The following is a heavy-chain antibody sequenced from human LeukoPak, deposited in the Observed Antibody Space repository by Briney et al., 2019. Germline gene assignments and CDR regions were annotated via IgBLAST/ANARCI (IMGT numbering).Heavy chain of an antibody. D-gene: IGHD3-10*01. CDR2: INHSGST. V-gene: IGHV4-34*01. Sequence: SETLSLTCAVYGESFSGYYWSWIRQPPGKGLEWIGEINHSGSTNYNPSLKSRVTMSVDTSKNQFSLKLSSVTAADTAVYYCARDLLLPYYYGSGSYYYYMDVWGKGTTVTISS. J-gene: IGHJ6*03. CDR3: ARDLLLPYYYGSGSYYYYMDV. CDR1: GESFSGYY.